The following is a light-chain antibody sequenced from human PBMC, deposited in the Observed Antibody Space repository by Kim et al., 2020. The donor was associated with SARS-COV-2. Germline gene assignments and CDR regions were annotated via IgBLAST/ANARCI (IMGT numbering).Light chain of an antibody. Sequence: FVRPGERATLYCRASQSVNNKVAWYQQKPGQAPRFLMYGASTRAIGVPARFTGRGSGTEFTLTISSLQSEDFGVYYCQQYKNWRTFGQGTKVDIK. CDR1: QSVNNK. V-gene: IGKV3-15*01. CDR2: GAS. CDR3: QQYKNWRT. J-gene: IGKJ1*01.